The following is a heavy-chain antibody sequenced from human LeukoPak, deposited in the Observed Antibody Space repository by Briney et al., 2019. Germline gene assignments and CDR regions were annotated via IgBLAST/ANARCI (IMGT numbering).Heavy chain of an antibody. J-gene: IGHJ3*02. Sequence: GGSLRLSCAASGFTFSSYAMSWVRQAPGKGLEWVSAISGSGGSTYYADSVKGRFTISRDNSKNTLYLQMNSLRAEDTAVYYCAKSPYMVRGGSDAFDIWGQGTMVTVSS. CDR1: GFTFSSYA. CDR3: AKSPYMVRGGSDAFDI. D-gene: IGHD3-10*01. CDR2: ISGSGGST. V-gene: IGHV3-23*01.